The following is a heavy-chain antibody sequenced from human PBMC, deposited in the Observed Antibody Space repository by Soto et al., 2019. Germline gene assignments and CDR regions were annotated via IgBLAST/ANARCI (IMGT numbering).Heavy chain of an antibody. V-gene: IGHV3-30-3*01. CDR3: ASLGTIAGTYYYYGMDV. Sequence: GGSLRLSCAASGLTFSTFPIHWVRQAPGKGLEWVAVISYDGSNKYFADSVKGRFTISRDNSKNTLHLLMSSLKSEDTAVYYCASLGTIAGTYYYYGMDVWGQGTTVTVSS. D-gene: IGHD6-13*01. J-gene: IGHJ6*02. CDR2: ISYDGSNK. CDR1: GLTFSTFP.